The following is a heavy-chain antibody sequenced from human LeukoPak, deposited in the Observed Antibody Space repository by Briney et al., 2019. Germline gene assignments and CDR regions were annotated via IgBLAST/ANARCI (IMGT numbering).Heavy chain of an antibody. D-gene: IGHD5-12*01. CDR3: ARGGGATRIDY. V-gene: IGHV4-61*02. J-gene: IGHJ4*02. Sequence: SETLSLTCSVSGDSIRSGTYYWSWIRHPAGKGLEWIGRIYTSGSTSYNPSLKSRVTISVDTSKNQFSLKLTSVTAADTAVYYCARGGGATRIDYWGQGTLVTVSS. CDR2: IYTSGST. CDR1: GDSIRSGTYY.